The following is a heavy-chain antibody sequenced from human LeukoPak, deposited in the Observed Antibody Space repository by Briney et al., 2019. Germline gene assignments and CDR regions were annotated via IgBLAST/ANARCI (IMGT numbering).Heavy chain of an antibody. CDR2: IYYSGST. J-gene: IGHJ4*02. Sequence: SETLSLTCTVSGGSISSGGYYWSWIRQHPGKGLEWIGYIYYSGSTYYNPSLKSRVTISVDTSKNQFSLKLSSVTAADTAVYYCARRGSGYSRAFDYWGQGTLVTVSS. CDR1: GGSISSGGYY. V-gene: IGHV4-31*03. D-gene: IGHD3-22*01. CDR3: ARRGSGYSRAFDY.